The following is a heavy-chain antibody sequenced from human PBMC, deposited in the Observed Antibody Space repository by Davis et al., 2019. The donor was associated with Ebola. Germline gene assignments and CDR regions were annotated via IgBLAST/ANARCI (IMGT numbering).Heavy chain of an antibody. D-gene: IGHD2-2*01. V-gene: IGHV3-30*03. CDR1: GFTFSNYG. CDR3: ARMPLDYYYGMDV. J-gene: IGHJ6*04. Sequence: PGGSLRLSCAASGFTFSNYGMHWVRQAPGKGLEWVAVISYDGSNKYYADSVKGRFTISRDNSKNTLYLQRNSLRAEDTAVYYCARMPLDYYYGMDVWGKGTTVTVSS. CDR2: ISYDGSNK.